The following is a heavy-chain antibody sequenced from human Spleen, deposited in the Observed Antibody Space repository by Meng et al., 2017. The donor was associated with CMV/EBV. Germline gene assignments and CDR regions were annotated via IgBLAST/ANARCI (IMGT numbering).Heavy chain of an antibody. D-gene: IGHD3-9*01. J-gene: IGHJ6*02. Sequence: SETLSLTCTVSGGSISSSSYYWGWIRQPPGKGLEWIGSIYYSGSTYYNPSLKSRVTISVDTSKNQFSLKLSSVTAADTAVYYCARGFNDLLTGYRYAMDVWGQGTTVTVSS. V-gene: IGHV4-39*01. CDR3: ARGFNDLLTGYRYAMDV. CDR1: GGSISSSSYY. CDR2: IYYSGST.